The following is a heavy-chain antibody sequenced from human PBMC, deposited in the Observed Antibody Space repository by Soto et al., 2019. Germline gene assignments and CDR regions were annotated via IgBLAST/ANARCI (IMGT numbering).Heavy chain of an antibody. J-gene: IGHJ6*02. Sequence: GESLKISCAVSGFTVSDNYMIWVRQAPGKGLEWVSVIYGDGSTYYADSVKGRFTISRDNSKNTVFLQMSSLRAEDTAMYYCARDKGLGISMVRGVVMTVGNGVDVWGQGTTVTVSS. CDR3: ARDKGLGISMVRGVVMTVGNGVDV. CDR2: IYGDGST. CDR1: GFTVSDNY. V-gene: IGHV3-53*01. D-gene: IGHD3-10*01.